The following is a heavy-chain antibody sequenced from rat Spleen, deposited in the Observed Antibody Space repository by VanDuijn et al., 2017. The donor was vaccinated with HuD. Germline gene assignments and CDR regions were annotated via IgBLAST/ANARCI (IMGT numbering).Heavy chain of an antibody. D-gene: IGHD1-1*01. J-gene: IGHJ1*01. CDR1: GYSITSSYR. CDR3: ARGEQGHVYWYVDF. Sequence: EMQLQESGPGLVKPSQSLSLTCSVTGYSITSSYRWNWIRKFPGNKLEWMGYINSAGSTNYNPALKSRISITRDTSKNQFFLQVNSVTSEDTATYYCARGEQGHVYWYVDFWGPGTMVTVSS. CDR2: INSAGST. V-gene: IGHV3-3*01.